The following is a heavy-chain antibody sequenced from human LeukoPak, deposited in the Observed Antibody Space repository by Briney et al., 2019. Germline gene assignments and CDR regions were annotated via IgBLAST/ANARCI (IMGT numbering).Heavy chain of an antibody. V-gene: IGHV1-2*02. CDR1: EYTFTGYY. CDR3: ARGTYYFDY. J-gene: IGHJ4*02. D-gene: IGHD2-2*01. CDR2: INPNSGGT. Sequence: ASVKVSCNASEYTFTGYYMHWVRQDPGQGLEWMGWINPNSGGTNYAQKFQGRVTMTRDTSISTAYMELSRLRSDDTAVYYCARGTYYFDYWGQGTLVTVSS.